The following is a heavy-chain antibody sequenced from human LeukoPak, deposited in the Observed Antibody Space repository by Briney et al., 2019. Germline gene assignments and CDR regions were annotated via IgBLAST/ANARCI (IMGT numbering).Heavy chain of an antibody. Sequence: GGSLRLSCVPSGFTFNICAMIWVRQAPGKGLEWVSAIDVGGGNTYYADSVKGRFTFSRDNFKNTLHLQMNSLRAEDTAVYYCAKADAGGNCFDQWGEGTLVTVSS. J-gene: IGHJ4*02. CDR1: GFTFNICA. D-gene: IGHD1-26*01. CDR2: IDVGGGNT. V-gene: IGHV3-23*01. CDR3: AKADAGGNCFDQ.